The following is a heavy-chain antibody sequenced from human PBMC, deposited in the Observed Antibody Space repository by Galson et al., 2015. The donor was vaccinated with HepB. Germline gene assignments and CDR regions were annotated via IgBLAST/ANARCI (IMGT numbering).Heavy chain of an antibody. CDR3: ARSLYYYDSSGNFDY. V-gene: IGHV3-64*01. D-gene: IGHD3-22*01. Sequence: SLRLSCAASGFTFSSYAMHWVRQAPGKGLDYVSAISSNGGSTYYANSVKGRFTISRDNSKNTLYLQMGSLRAEDMAVYYCARSLYYYDSSGNFDYWGQGTLVTVSS. CDR1: GFTFSSYA. J-gene: IGHJ4*02. CDR2: ISSNGGST.